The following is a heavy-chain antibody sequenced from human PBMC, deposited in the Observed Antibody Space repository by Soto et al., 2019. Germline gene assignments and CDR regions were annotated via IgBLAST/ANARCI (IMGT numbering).Heavy chain of an antibody. V-gene: IGHV4-31*03. Sequence: SETLSLTCTVSGGSISSSGDCWSWIRKHPGKGLEWIGYIYYSGSTYYNPSLKSRLTISVDTSKNQFSLNLSSVTAADSAVYYCATLHCSTSCRVGGAFDISAQGTMVTVSS. CDR2: IYYSGST. D-gene: IGHD2-2*01. CDR3: ATLHCSTSCRVGGAFDI. J-gene: IGHJ3*02. CDR1: GGSISSSGDC.